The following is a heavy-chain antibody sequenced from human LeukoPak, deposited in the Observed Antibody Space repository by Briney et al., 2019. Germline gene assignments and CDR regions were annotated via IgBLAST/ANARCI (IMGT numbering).Heavy chain of an antibody. CDR3: VRASGGDCYGH. D-gene: IGHD2-21*02. V-gene: IGHV3-48*02. CDR2: ISSSSTTI. CDR1: GFTFGSYS. Sequence: GGSLRLSCAASGFTFGSYSMNWVRQAPGKGLEWLSYISSSSTTIFYANSVKGRFTIYRDNAKNSLYLQMNNLRDEDTALYYCVRASGGDCYGHWGQGTLVTVSS. J-gene: IGHJ4*02.